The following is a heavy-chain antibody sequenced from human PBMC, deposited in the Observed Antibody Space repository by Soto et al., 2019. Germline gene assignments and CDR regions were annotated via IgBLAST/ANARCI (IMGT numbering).Heavy chain of an antibody. J-gene: IGHJ4*02. CDR1: GGSISSSSYY. Sequence: PWETLSLTCTVSGGSISSSSYYWGWIRQPPGKGLEWIGSIYYSGSTYYNPSLKSRVTISVDTSKNQFSLKLSSVTAADTAVYYCARHLKYSSRVTFDYWGQGTLVTVSS. V-gene: IGHV4-39*01. D-gene: IGHD6-6*01. CDR2: IYYSGST. CDR3: ARHLKYSSRVTFDY.